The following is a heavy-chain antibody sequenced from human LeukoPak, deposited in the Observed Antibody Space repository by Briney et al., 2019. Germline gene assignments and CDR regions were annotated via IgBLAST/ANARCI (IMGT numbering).Heavy chain of an antibody. Sequence: ASVKVSCKASGYTFTSYGISWVRQAPGQGLEWMGWISAYNGNTNYAQKLQGRVTMTTDTSTSTAYMELRSLRSDDTAVYYWARGKKLLWFGELFDEPAGYGMDVWGQGTTVTVSS. J-gene: IGHJ6*02. CDR1: GYTFTSYG. CDR3: ARGKKLLWFGELFDEPAGYGMDV. CDR2: ISAYNGNT. D-gene: IGHD3-10*01. V-gene: IGHV1-18*01.